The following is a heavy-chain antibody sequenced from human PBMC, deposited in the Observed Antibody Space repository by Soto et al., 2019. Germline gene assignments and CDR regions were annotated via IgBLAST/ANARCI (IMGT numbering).Heavy chain of an antibody. CDR1: GGSISSSSYY. CDR2: IYYSGST. V-gene: IGHV4-39*02. J-gene: IGHJ4*02. Sequence: NPSETLSLTCTVSGGSISSSSYYWGWIRQPPGKGLEWIGSIYYSGSTYYNPSLKSRVTISVDTSKNQFSLKLSSVTAADTAVYYCTTDEGDYDILTGYWRHHDYWGQGTLVTVS. CDR3: TTDEGDYDILTGYWRHHDY. D-gene: IGHD3-9*01.